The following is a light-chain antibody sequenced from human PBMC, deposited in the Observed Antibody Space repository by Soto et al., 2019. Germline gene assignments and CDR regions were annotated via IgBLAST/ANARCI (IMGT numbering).Light chain of an antibody. Sequence: QSALTQPRSVSGSPGQSVTISCTGTSSDVGAYNYVSWYQQHPGKAPKLMIYDVNKRPSGVPDRSSGSKSGSTASLTISGLQSEDEADYFCCSYAGTYTYVFATGTKLTVL. CDR2: DVN. CDR1: SSDVGAYNY. J-gene: IGLJ1*01. V-gene: IGLV2-11*01. CDR3: CSYAGTYTYV.